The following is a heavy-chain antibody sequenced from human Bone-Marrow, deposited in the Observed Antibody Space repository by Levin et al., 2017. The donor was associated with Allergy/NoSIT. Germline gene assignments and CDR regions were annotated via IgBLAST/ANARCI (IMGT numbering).Heavy chain of an antibody. D-gene: IGHD6-19*01. CDR3: ARDGGIAVAGQAYYFDY. CDR1: GFTVSSNY. V-gene: IGHV3-66*01. J-gene: IGHJ4*02. Sequence: GGSLRLSCAASGFTVSSNYMSWVRQAPGKGLEWVSVIYSGGSTYYADSVKGRFTISRDNSKNTLYLQMNSLRAEDTAVYYCARDGGIAVAGQAYYFDYWGQGTLVTVSS. CDR2: IYSGGST.